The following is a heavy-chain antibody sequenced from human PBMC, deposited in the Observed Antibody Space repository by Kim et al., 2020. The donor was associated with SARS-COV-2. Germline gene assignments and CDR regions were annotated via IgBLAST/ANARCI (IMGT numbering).Heavy chain of an antibody. Sequence: GGSLRLSCAASGFTFSSYWMCWVRQAPGKGLQWVANIKDDGRVRHYVDSVKGRFTISRDNSKNSLFLQMSSLRADDTAVYYCARDGRLSYTSSWDYWGQGSLVTVSS. CDR3: ARDGRLSYTSSWDY. CDR1: GFTFSSYW. CDR2: IKDDGRVR. D-gene: IGHD6-13*01. J-gene: IGHJ4*02. V-gene: IGHV3-7*03.